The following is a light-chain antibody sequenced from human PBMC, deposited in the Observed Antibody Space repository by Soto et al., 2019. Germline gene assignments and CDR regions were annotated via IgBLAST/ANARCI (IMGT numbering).Light chain of an antibody. CDR3: SSYTTTTTVVA. J-gene: IGLJ2*01. CDR2: DVT. V-gene: IGLV2-14*03. Sequence: QSALTQPASVSGSPGQSITISCSGTSSDFGGYNYVSWYQQHPGKAPKLLIYDVTNRPSGVSNRFSGSKFGNTASLTISGLQPEDEGDYYCSSYTTTTTVVAFGGGTKLTVL. CDR1: SSDFGGYNY.